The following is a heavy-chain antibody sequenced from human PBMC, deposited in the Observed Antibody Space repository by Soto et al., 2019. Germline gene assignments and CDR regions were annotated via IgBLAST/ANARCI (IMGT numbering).Heavy chain of an antibody. V-gene: IGHV3-23*01. J-gene: IGHJ6*02. CDR3: PKDIASSSWYYYYPMEV. D-gene: IGHD6-13*01. CDR2: ISDDGDST. CDR1: VFTFSNYA. Sequence: GGSLRLSCAASVFTFSNYAMSLVRQAPGKGLECVSAISDDGDSTYYADSVKGRFTISRDNSKNTLYLQMNSLRAEDTPVYYCPKDIASSSWYYYYPMEVWGQGTTVTVSS.